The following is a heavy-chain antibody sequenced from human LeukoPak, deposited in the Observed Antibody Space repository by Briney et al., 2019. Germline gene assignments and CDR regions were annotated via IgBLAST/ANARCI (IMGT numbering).Heavy chain of an antibody. CDR3: ARVDPGSYLMFYYVDF. CDR1: GFSFSIYS. Sequence: PGGSLRLSCATSGFSFSIYSMHWVRQAPGKGLEWVAFIRYDGSNKYYADSVKGRFTISRDNSKNTLYLQMNSLRAEDTAVYYCARVDPGSYLMFYYVDFWGQGTLVTVSS. CDR2: IRYDGSNK. D-gene: IGHD3-10*01. J-gene: IGHJ4*02. V-gene: IGHV3-30*02.